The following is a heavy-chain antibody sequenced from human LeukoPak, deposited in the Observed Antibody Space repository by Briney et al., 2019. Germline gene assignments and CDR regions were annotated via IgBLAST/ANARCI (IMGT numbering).Heavy chain of an antibody. V-gene: IGHV4-59*01. D-gene: IGHD2-2*02. CDR2: IYYSGST. J-gene: IGHJ5*02. CDR3: ARVLPYIVVVPAAIADGRFDP. CDR1: GGSISSYY. Sequence: SETLSLTCTVSGGSISSYYWSWIRQPPGKGLEWIGYIYYSGSTNYNPSLKSRVTISVDTSKNQFSLKLSSVTAADTAVYYCARVLPYIVVVPAAIADGRFDPWGQGTLVTVSS.